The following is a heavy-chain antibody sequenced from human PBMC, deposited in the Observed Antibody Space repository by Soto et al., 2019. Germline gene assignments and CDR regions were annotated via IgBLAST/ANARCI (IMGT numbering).Heavy chain of an antibody. CDR2: MTAYTGNT. D-gene: IGHD6-19*01. CDR1: GYTFTSYG. CDR3: ARSYSSGWTFDY. Sequence: QVQLVQSGAEVKKPGASVKVSCKASGYTFTSYGIIWVRQAPGQGLEWMGWMTAYTGNTNYAQKLQGRITMTTDTSPSTAYVELRSLRSDDTAVYYCARSYSSGWTFDYWGQGTLVTVSS. V-gene: IGHV1-18*01. J-gene: IGHJ4*02.